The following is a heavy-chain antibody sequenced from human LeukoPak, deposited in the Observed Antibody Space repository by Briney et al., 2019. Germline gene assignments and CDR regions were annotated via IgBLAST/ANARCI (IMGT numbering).Heavy chain of an antibody. V-gene: IGHV4-30-4*08. CDR1: GGSISSGDYY. J-gene: IGHJ4*02. D-gene: IGHD6-13*01. CDR2: IYYSGST. CDR3: ARGGRPRYSSSWGDY. Sequence: SETLSLTCTVSGGSISSGDYYWSWIRQPPGKGLEWIGYIYYSGSTYYNPSLKSRVTISVDTSKNQFSLKLSSVTAADTAVYYCARGGRPRYSSSWGDYWGQGTLVTVSS.